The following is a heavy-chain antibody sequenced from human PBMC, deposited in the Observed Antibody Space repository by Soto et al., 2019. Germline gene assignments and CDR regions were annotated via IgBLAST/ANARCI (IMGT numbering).Heavy chain of an antibody. D-gene: IGHD1-26*01. V-gene: IGHV3-23*01. CDR1: GFTFSSYA. J-gene: IGHJ4*02. CDR3: AKVGRWSSGIVGAAVHY. Sequence: GGSLRLSCAASGFTFSSYAMSWVRQAPGKGLEWVSAISGSGGSTYYADSVKGRFTISRDNSKNTLYLQMNSLRAEDTAVYYCAKVGRWSSGIVGAAVHYWGQGTLVTVSS. CDR2: ISGSGGST.